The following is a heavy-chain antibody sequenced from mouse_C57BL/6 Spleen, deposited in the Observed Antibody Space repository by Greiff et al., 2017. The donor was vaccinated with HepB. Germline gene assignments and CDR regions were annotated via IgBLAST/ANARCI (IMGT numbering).Heavy chain of an antibody. D-gene: IGHD2-4*01. CDR2: ISSGSSTI. CDR1: GFTFSDYG. V-gene: IGHV5-17*01. Sequence: DVKLVESGGGLVKPGGSLKLSCAASGFTFSDYGMHWVRQAPEKGLEWVAYISSGSSTIYYADTVKGRFTISIDNAKNTLFLQMTSRRSEDKAMYYCARPRDYDGSWYFEVWGTGTTVTVSS. J-gene: IGHJ1*03. CDR3: ARPRDYDGSWYFEV.